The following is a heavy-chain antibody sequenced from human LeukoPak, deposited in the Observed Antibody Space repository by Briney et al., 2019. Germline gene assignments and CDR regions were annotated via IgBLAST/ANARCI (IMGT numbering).Heavy chain of an antibody. CDR3: ARWRRRYYYGSGSYDFDY. J-gene: IGHJ4*02. Sequence: GGSLRLSCAASGFTFSDHYMDWVRQAPGKGLEWVSSISSSSSYIYYADSVKGRFTISRDNAKNSLYLQMNSLRAEDTAVYYCARWRRRYYYGSGSYDFDYWGQGTLVTVSS. CDR1: GFTFSDHY. CDR2: ISSSSSYI. D-gene: IGHD3-10*01. V-gene: IGHV3-21*01.